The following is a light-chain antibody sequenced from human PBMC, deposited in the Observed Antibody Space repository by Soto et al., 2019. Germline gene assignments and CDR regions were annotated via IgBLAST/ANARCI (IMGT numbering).Light chain of an antibody. Sequence: EIVMTQSPATLSVSPGERATLSCRASQSVGRNVAWYQQKPGQAPRLLIHDASTRATGISVSFSGSGSGTEFTLTISSLQSEDFAVYYCQQYNNWLWTFGQGTKVEIK. J-gene: IGKJ1*01. CDR3: QQYNNWLWT. V-gene: IGKV3-15*01. CDR2: DAS. CDR1: QSVGRN.